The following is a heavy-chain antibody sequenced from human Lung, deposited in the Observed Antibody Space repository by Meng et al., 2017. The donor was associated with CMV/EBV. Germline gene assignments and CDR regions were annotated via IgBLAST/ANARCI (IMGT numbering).Heavy chain of an antibody. CDR3: ARIPQAGSSWYPPYYYSYGMDV. Sequence: SGPTLVXPTQTLTLTCTFSGFSLSTSGMCVSWVRQPPGKALEWLALIDWDDDKYYSTSLKTRLTISKDTSKNQVVLTMTNMDPVDTATYYCARIPQAGSSWYPPYYYSYGMDVXGQGXTVTVSS. V-gene: IGHV2-70*20. CDR2: IDWDDDK. D-gene: IGHD6-13*01. CDR1: GFSLSTSGMC. J-gene: IGHJ6*02.